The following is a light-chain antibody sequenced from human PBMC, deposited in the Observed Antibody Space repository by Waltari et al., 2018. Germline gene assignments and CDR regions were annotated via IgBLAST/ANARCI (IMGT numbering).Light chain of an antibody. V-gene: IGLV6-57*04. CDR1: SGSIVSNY. CDR3: QSYDNSNWV. CDR2: ENN. Sequence: NFMLTQPHSVSESPGKTVTISCNSSSGSIVSNYVPRYQPPPGTAPITMFYENNQRRLWVPDRFSGFIDISSNSASLTISGLKTEDEADYYFQSYDNSNWVFGVGTKLTVL. J-gene: IGLJ3*02.